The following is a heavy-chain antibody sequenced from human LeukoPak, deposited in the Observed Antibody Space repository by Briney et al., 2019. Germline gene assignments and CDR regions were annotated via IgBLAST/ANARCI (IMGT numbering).Heavy chain of an antibody. J-gene: IGHJ4*02. CDR3: ATTRTDFHFDC. CDR2: INGDGSST. V-gene: IGHV3-74*01. CDR1: GCTISDHW. D-gene: IGHD1-1*01. Sequence: PGGSLTLSCAASGCTISDHWLHWVRQAPGKGVVWVSRINGDGSSTTYADSVRGRFAISRDNAKNTVYLQVNSLRAEDTAVYYCATTRTDFHFDCWGQGTLVTVSS.